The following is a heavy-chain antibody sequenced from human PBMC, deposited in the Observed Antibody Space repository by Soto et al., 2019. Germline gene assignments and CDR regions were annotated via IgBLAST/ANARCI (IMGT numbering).Heavy chain of an antibody. CDR3: AKVGRGTPGHGMDV. Sequence: GGSLRLSCAASGFSFVNYAMNWVRQAPGKGLEWVSGLSGSGTSTYYADSVKGRFTISRDNSRDTLFLQMNSLTADDTAVYYCAKVGRGTPGHGMDVWGQGTTVIVSS. CDR1: GFSFVNYA. CDR2: LSGSGTST. V-gene: IGHV3-23*01. D-gene: IGHD1-7*01. J-gene: IGHJ6*02.